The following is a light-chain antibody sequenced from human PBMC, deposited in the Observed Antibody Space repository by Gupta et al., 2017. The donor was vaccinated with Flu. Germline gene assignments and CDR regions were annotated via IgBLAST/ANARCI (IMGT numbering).Light chain of an antibody. V-gene: IGLV1-44*01. CDR2: SNN. CDR1: SATIGSNT. Sequence: QSVLTQPPSSSGSPWRRVTVSCSVSSATIGSNTVNWYQQLPGTAPKLLIYSNNQRPSGIPDRVVGSWAVPTDFTANSGLEYEDEEAYYCAAWHNSMNGRVFGGGTKLTVL. J-gene: IGLJ2*01. CDR3: AAWHNSMNGRV.